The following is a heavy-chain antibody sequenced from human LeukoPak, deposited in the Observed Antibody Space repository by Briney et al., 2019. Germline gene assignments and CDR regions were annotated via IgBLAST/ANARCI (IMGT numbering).Heavy chain of an antibody. D-gene: IGHD3-3*01. V-gene: IGHV3-43*02. Sequence: GGSLRLSCAASGFTFDDYAMHWVRQAPGKGLEWVSLISGDGGSTYYADSVKGRFTISRDNSKNSLYLQMNSLRTEDTALYYCAASPDYDFWSGYKYWGQGTLVTVSS. CDR1: GFTFDDYA. J-gene: IGHJ4*02. CDR3: AASPDYDFWSGYKY. CDR2: ISGDGGST.